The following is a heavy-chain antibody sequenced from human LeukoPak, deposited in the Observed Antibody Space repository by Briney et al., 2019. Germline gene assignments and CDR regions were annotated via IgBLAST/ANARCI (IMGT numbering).Heavy chain of an antibody. CDR3: ARVEWSMGYKGHRWFYP. Sequence: PSETLSLTCTVSGDSISSYYWSGSRQPPRKGLEWSGDIYYSRGTTYNHSLSSRVTISVDTYKNQFSRKMSSGTAADTGVYYCARVEWSMGYKGHRWFYPWGQGTLVTVSS. J-gene: IGHJ5*02. V-gene: IGHV4-59*01. CDR1: GDSISSYY. D-gene: IGHD5-18*01. CDR2: IYYSRGT.